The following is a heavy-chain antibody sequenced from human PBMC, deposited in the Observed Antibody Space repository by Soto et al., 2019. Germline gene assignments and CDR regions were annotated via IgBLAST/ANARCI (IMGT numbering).Heavy chain of an antibody. V-gene: IGHV1-2*04. Sequence: GASVKVSCKASGYTFSDYYVHWVRQAPGQGLEWMGWINPYSGATNYAQKFQDWVTMTGDASVSTAYLELTTLVSDDTAVYYCARARATVAPNWFDPWGQGTLVTVSS. CDR1: GYTFSDYY. D-gene: IGHD5-12*01. CDR3: ARARATVAPNWFDP. CDR2: INPYSGAT. J-gene: IGHJ5*02.